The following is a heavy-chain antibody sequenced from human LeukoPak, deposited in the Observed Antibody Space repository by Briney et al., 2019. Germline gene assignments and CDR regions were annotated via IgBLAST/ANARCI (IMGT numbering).Heavy chain of an antibody. CDR3: ARDDEYYYYGMDV. D-gene: IGHD3-16*01. V-gene: IGHV4-30-4*08. CDR2: IYYSGST. Sequence: SETLSLTCTVSGVSISSYYWSWIRQPPGKGLEWIGYIYYSGSTYYNPSLKSRVTISVDTSKNQFSLKLSSVTAADTAVYYCARDDEYYYYGMDVWGQGTTVTVSS. CDR1: GVSISSYY. J-gene: IGHJ6*02.